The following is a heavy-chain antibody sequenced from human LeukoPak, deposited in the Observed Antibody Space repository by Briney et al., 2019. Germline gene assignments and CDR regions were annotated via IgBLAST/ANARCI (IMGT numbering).Heavy chain of an antibody. CDR1: GYTFTSYD. J-gene: IGHJ4*02. CDR2: MNPNSGNT. Sequence: ASVKVSCKASGYTFTSYDINWVRQATGQGLEWMGWMNPNSGNTGYAQKFQGRVTMTRDTSISTAYMELSRLRSDDTAVYYCARVAAGAGGYFDYWGQGTLVTVSS. D-gene: IGHD6-13*01. V-gene: IGHV1-8*01. CDR3: ARVAAGAGGYFDY.